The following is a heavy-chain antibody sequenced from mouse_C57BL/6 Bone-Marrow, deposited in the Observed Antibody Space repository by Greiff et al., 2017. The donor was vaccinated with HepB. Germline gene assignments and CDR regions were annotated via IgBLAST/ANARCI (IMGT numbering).Heavy chain of an antibody. CDR2: IYPGSGST. CDR1: GYTFTSYW. Sequence: QVQLKQSGAELVKPGASVKMSCKASGYTFTSYWITWVKQRPGQGLEWIGDIYPGSGSTNYNEKFKSKATLTVNTSSSTAYMQLSSLTSEDSAVYYCARRTGYYFDYWGQGTTLTVSS. CDR3: ARRTGYYFDY. V-gene: IGHV1-55*01. J-gene: IGHJ2*01. D-gene: IGHD4-1*01.